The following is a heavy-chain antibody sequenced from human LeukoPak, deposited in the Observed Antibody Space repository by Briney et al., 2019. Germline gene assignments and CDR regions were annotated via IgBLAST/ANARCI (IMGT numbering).Heavy chain of an antibody. J-gene: IGHJ5*02. D-gene: IGHD3-3*01. CDR1: GFTFASYS. V-gene: IGHV3-21*04. CDR3: ARDFWSGFYTPYNWFDP. CDR2: ISGDSTYI. Sequence: TGGSLRLSCAASGFTFASYSMNWVRQAPGKGLEWVSPISGDSTYIYNAGSVKGRFTISRDNAQASLYLQMISLRAEDTAVYYCARDFWSGFYTPYNWFDPWGQGTLVTVSS.